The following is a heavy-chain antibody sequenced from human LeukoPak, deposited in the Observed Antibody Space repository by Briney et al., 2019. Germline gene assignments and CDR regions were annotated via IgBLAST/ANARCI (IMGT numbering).Heavy chain of an antibody. CDR2: IYYSGST. J-gene: IGHJ4*02. Sequence: SETLSLTCTVSGGSISSGDYYWSWIRQPPGKGLEWIGYIYYSGSTYYNPSLKSRVTISVDTSKNQFSLKLSSVTAADTAVYYCASGYSYGYLASPLDYWGQGTLVTVSS. CDR1: GGSISSGDYY. D-gene: IGHD5-18*01. V-gene: IGHV4-30-4*01. CDR3: ASGYSYGYLASPLDY.